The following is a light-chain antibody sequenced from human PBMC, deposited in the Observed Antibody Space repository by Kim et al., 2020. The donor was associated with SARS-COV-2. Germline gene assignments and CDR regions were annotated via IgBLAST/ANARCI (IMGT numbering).Light chain of an antibody. CDR1: QSLLHSDGYNY. J-gene: IGKJ1*01. Sequence: PASISCRSSQSLLHSDGYNYLDWYLQKPGQSPQLLIYLGSNRASGVPDRFSGSGSGTDFTLKISRVEAEDVGVYYCMQALQTLPTFGQGTKVDIK. V-gene: IGKV2-28*01. CDR3: MQALQTLPT. CDR2: LGS.